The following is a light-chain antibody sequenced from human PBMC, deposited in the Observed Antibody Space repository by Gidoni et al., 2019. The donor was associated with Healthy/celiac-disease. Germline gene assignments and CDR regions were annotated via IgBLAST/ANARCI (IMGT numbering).Light chain of an antibody. Sequence: QSALTQPASVSGSPGQSITISCTGTSSDVGGYNYVSWYQQHPGKAPKHMIYEVSNRPSGVSDRFSGSKSGNTASLTISGRQAEDEADYYCSSYTSSSTLEVFGGGTKLTVL. CDR1: SSDVGGYNY. CDR2: EVS. V-gene: IGLV2-14*01. J-gene: IGLJ3*02. CDR3: SSYTSSSTLEV.